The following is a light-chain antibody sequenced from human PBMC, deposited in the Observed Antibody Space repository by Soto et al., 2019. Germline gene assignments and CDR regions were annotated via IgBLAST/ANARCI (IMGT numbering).Light chain of an antibody. Sequence: EIVMTQSPLTLPVTPGEPASISCRSSQSLLYNNTYNYLDWYVQKPGQSPQLLIYFGSNRAPGVPDRFSGSGSGTDFTRKINRVEAEDVLTYYCMQALQSLTFGQGTRLEIQ. V-gene: IGKV2-28*01. CDR3: MQALQSLT. CDR2: FGS. J-gene: IGKJ5*01. CDR1: QSLLYNNTYNY.